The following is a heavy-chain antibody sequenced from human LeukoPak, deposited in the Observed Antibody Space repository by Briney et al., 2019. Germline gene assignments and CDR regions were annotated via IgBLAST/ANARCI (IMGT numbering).Heavy chain of an antibody. V-gene: IGHV3-66*01. D-gene: IGHD5-12*01. CDR3: AKCKDIVATPGDGLDV. CDR1: ESIVSGNY. Sequence: GGSLRLSCAASESIVSGNYMTWVRQAPGKGLEWLSVIYTGGGTYYADSVKGRFTISRDTSKTTVYLQMNSLRGDDTAIYYCAKCKDIVATPGDGLDVWGQGTTVTVSS. J-gene: IGHJ6*02. CDR2: IYTGGGT.